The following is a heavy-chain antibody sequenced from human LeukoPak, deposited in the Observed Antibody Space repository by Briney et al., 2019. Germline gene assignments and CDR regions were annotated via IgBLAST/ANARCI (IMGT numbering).Heavy chain of an antibody. Sequence: RASVKVSCKASGYTFTGYYMHWVRQAPGQGLEWMGRINPNSGGTNYAQKFQGRVTMTRDTSISTAYMELSRLRSDDAAVYYCARDRRLVLRQFDYWGRGTLVTVSS. CDR2: INPNSGGT. D-gene: IGHD3-3*01. V-gene: IGHV1-2*06. CDR3: ARDRRLVLRQFDY. CDR1: GYTFTGYY. J-gene: IGHJ4*02.